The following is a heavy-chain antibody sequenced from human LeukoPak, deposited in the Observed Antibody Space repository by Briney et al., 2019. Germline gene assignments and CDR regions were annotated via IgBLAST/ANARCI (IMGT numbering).Heavy chain of an antibody. CDR3: ARGTPGYDFWSGSSGKYYYYMDV. J-gene: IGHJ6*03. CDR2: IYSGGST. CDR1: GFTVSNNY. V-gene: IGHV3-53*01. D-gene: IGHD3-3*01. Sequence: GGSLRLSCAASGFTVSNNYMSWVRQAPGKGLEWVSVIYSGGSTYYADSVKGRFTISRDNAKNTLYLQMNSLRAEDTAVYYCARGTPGYDFWSGSSGKYYYYMDVWGKGTTVTVSS.